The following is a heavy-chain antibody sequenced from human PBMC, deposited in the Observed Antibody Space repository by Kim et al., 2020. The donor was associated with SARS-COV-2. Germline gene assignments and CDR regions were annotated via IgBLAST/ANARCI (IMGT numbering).Heavy chain of an antibody. CDR3: ASNLAAAGYNWFDP. V-gene: IGHV1-2*02. J-gene: IGHJ5*02. Sequence: AQKLQGRVTMTRDTSISTAYMELSRLRSDDTAVYYCASNLAAAGYNWFDPWGQGTLVTVSS. D-gene: IGHD6-13*01.